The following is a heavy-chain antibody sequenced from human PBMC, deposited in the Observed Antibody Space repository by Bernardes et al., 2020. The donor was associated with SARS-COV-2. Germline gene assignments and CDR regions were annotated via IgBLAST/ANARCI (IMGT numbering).Heavy chain of an antibody. CDR1: GGSFSGYY. D-gene: IGHD2-15*01. CDR3: AIRAIVVVVAATPSVVSWFDP. J-gene: IGHJ5*02. V-gene: IGHV4-34*01. CDR2: INHSGST. Sequence: SETLSLTCAVYGGSFSGYYWSWIRKRPGKGLEWIGEINHSGSTNYNPSLKSRVTISVDTSKNQFSLKLSSVTAADTAVYYCAIRAIVVVVAATPSVVSWFDPWGQGTLVTVSS.